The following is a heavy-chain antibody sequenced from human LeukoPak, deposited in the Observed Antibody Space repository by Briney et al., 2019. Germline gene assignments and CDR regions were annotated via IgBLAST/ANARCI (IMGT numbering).Heavy chain of an antibody. CDR3: ARDRGLAAAGVFDY. Sequence: GRSLRLSCAASGFTFDDYAMHWVRQAPGKGLEWVSGISWNSGSIGYADSVKGRFTISRDNAKNSLYLQMNSLGAEDTAVYYCARDRGLAAAGVFDYWGQGSLVTVSS. CDR1: GFTFDDYA. V-gene: IGHV3-9*01. D-gene: IGHD6-13*01. CDR2: ISWNSGSI. J-gene: IGHJ4*02.